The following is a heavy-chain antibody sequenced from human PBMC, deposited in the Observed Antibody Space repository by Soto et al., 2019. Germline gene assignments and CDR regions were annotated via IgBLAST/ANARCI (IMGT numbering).Heavy chain of an antibody. CDR1: GFSFSSYT. V-gene: IGHV3-21*06. D-gene: IGHD2-15*01. Sequence: ETLRLSCTASGFSFSSYTMNWVRQAPGKGLQWVASITNRGTHTYSADSVKGRFTISRDNDKNSLYLQMNNLRAEDTATYYCARAHEVAWFDSWGLGALVTVYS. CDR3: ARAHEVAWFDS. CDR2: ITNRGTHT. J-gene: IGHJ5*01.